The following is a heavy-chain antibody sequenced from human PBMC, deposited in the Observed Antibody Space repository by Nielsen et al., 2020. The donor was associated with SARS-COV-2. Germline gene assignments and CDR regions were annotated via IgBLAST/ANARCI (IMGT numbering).Heavy chain of an antibody. CDR1: GFTFSSYS. D-gene: IGHD5-18*01. J-gene: IGHJ4*02. V-gene: IGHV3-21*01. Sequence: GESLKISCAASGFTFSSYSMNWVRQAPGKGLEWVSSISSSSSYIYYADSVKGRFTISRDNAKNSLYLQMNSLRAEDTAVYYCARGVDTAMAHYWGQGTLVTVSS. CDR2: ISSSSSYI. CDR3: ARGVDTAMAHY.